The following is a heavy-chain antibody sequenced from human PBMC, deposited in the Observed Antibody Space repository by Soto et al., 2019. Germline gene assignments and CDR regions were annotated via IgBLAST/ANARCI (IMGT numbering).Heavy chain of an antibody. V-gene: IGHV3-30*18. CDR1: GFTFSSYG. J-gene: IGHJ6*02. Sequence: ESGGGVVQPGRSLRLSCAASGFTFSSYGMHWVRQAPGKGLEWVAVISYDGSNKYYADSVKGRFTISRDNSKNTLYLQMNSLRAEDTAVYYCAKDPAPHCSSTSCSPHYYYYGMDVWGQGTTVTVSS. CDR2: ISYDGSNK. D-gene: IGHD2-2*01. CDR3: AKDPAPHCSSTSCSPHYYYYGMDV.